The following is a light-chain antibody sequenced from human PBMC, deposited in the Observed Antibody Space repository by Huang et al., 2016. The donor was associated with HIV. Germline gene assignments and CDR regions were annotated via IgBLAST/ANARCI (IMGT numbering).Light chain of an antibody. CDR1: QSVSRSY. V-gene: IGKV3-20*01. J-gene: IGKJ1*01. Sequence: EIVLTQSPGTLSLSPGERATLSCRASQSVSRSYLAWYQQNPGPAPRLLIHGASTRATGIPDRFRCSGSVKDCTLTIRRLEAEDFAVYYCQQYGSSSWTFGQGTKVEIK. CDR3: QQYGSSSWT. CDR2: GAS.